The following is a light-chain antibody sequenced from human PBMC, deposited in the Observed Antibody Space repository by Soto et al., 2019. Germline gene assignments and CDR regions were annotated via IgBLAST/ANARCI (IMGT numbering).Light chain of an antibody. CDR3: QQANSFPRT. CDR1: QGFSTW. Sequence: DIQMTQSQSSVSASVGDRVTITCRASQGFSTWLAWYRRKPGRAPELLIYSASSLHSGVPSRFSGSGSGTDFTLTISSLQPEDFASYYWQQANSFPRTFGGGAEVEIK. CDR2: SAS. J-gene: IGKJ4*01. V-gene: IGKV1-12*01.